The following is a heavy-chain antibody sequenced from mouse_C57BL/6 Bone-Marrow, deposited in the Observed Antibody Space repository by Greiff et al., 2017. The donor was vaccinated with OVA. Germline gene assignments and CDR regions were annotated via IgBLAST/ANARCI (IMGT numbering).Heavy chain of an antibody. D-gene: IGHD2-4*01. CDR2: IYPETGGT. J-gene: IGHJ4*01. CDR1: GYTFTDYD. Sequence: VQLMESGAELVRPGASVTLSCKASGYTFTDYDMHWVKQTPVHGLEWIGAIYPETGGTSYNQKFKGKAILTADKSSSTAYMELRSLTSEDSAVYYCTRNDYDYYAVDYWGQGTSVTVSS. CDR3: TRNDYDYYAVDY. V-gene: IGHV1-15*01.